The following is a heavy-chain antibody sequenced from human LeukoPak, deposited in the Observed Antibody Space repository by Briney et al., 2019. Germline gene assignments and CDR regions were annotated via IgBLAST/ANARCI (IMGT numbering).Heavy chain of an antibody. V-gene: IGHV1-2*02. CDR1: GYTFTGYY. CDR3: ARGSYYDILTGYFRGGGWFDP. Sequence: ASVKVSCTASGYTFTGYYMHWVRQAPGQGLEWMGWINPNSGGTNYAQKFQGRVTMTRDTSISTAYMELSRLRSDDTAVYYCARGSYYDILTGYFRGGGWFDPWGQGTLVTVSS. J-gene: IGHJ5*02. D-gene: IGHD3-9*01. CDR2: INPNSGGT.